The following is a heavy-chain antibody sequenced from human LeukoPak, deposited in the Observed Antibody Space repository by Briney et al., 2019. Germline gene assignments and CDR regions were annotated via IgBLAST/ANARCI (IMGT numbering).Heavy chain of an antibody. Sequence: GGSLRLSCAASGFTFSSYAMSWVRQAPGKGLEWVCAISGSGGSTYYADSVKGRFTISRDNSKNTLYLQMNSLRAEDTAVYYCATRVYYDFWSGYKPESPFDYWGQGTLVTVSS. V-gene: IGHV3-23*01. D-gene: IGHD3-3*01. CDR1: GFTFSSYA. J-gene: IGHJ4*02. CDR2: ISGSGGST. CDR3: ATRVYYDFWSGYKPESPFDY.